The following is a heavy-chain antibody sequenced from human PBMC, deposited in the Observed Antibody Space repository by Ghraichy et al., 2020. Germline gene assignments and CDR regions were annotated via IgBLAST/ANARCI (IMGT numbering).Heavy chain of an antibody. J-gene: IGHJ4*02. Sequence: SGPTLVKVTQPLTVTCTFSGFSLSTAGVGVGWIRQPPGKALEWLALMYGEDGNRYSPSGKSRLTVTNDLSKNQVVLQMKNLNPVDTATYYCAHFSYSFFDHWSQGTLITVSS. D-gene: IGHD1-26*01. CDR2: MYGEDGN. CDR1: GFSLSTAGVG. CDR3: AHFSYSFFDH. V-gene: IGHV2-5*02.